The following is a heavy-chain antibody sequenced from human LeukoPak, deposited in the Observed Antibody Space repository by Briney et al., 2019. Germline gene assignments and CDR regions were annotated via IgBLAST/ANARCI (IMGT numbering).Heavy chain of an antibody. Sequence: GRSLRLSCAASGFTFSSYGMHWVRQAPGKGLEWVAVIWYDGSNKYYADSVKGRFTISRDNSKNTLYPQMNSLRAEDTAVYYCARGATAAGKGIDYWGQGTLVTVSS. D-gene: IGHD6-13*01. J-gene: IGHJ4*02. V-gene: IGHV3-33*01. CDR3: ARGATAAGKGIDY. CDR2: IWYDGSNK. CDR1: GFTFSSYG.